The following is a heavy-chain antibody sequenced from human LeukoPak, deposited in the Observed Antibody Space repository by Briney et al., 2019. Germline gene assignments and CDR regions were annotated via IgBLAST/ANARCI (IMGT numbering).Heavy chain of an antibody. CDR2: MSPNSGNT. CDR3: AMSCLGIPPHHDAFDI. J-gene: IGHJ3*02. V-gene: IGHV1-8*03. D-gene: IGHD7-27*01. CDR1: GYTFTSYD. Sequence: ASVRVSCKASGYTFTSYDINWVRQATGQGLEWMGWMSPNSGNTGYAQKFQGRVTITRNTSISTAYMELSSLRSEDTAVYYCAMSCLGIPPHHDAFDIWGQGTMVTVSS.